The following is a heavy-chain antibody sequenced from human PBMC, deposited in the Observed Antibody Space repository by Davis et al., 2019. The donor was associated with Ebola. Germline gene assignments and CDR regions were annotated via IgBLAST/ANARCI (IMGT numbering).Heavy chain of an antibody. J-gene: IGHJ5*02. CDR3: ARDTYYYDSSGYYGLYNWFDP. V-gene: IGHV3-21*01. D-gene: IGHD3-22*01. CDR1: GFTFSSYS. CDR2: ISSSSSYI. Sequence: GESLKISCAASGFTFSSYSMNWVRQAPGKGLEWVSSISSSSSYIYYADSVKGRFTISRDNAKNSLYLQMNSLRDEDTAVYYCARDTYYYDSSGYYGLYNWFDPWGQGTLVTVSS.